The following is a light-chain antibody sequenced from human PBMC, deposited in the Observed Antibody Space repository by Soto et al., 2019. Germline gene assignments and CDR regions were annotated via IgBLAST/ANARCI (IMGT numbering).Light chain of an antibody. CDR3: SSYTSSSTLGV. Sequence: QSALTQPASVSGSPGQSITISCTGTSSDVGGYRYVSWYQQHPGKAPKLMIYDVSNRPSGVSNRFSGSKSGNTASQTISGLQAEDEDDYYCSSYTSSSTLGVFGTGTKLTVL. V-gene: IGLV2-14*01. CDR2: DVS. J-gene: IGLJ1*01. CDR1: SSDVGGYRY.